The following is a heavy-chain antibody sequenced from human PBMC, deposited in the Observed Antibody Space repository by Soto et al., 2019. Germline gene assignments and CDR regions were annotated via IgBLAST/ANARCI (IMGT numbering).Heavy chain of an antibody. J-gene: IGHJ6*02. D-gene: IGHD6-19*01. CDR3: ARHRGLRESIAVAGPYYYYGMDV. CDR1: GYSFTSYW. V-gene: IGHV5-10-1*01. Sequence: HGESLKISCKGSGYSFTSYWISWVRQMPGKGLEWMGRIDPSDSYTNYSPSFQGHVTISADKSISTAYLQWSSLKASDTAMYYCARHRGLRESIAVAGPYYYYGMDVWGQGTTVTVSS. CDR2: IDPSDSYT.